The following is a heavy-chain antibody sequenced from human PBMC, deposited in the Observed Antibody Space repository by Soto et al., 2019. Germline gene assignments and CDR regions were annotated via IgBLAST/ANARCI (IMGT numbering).Heavy chain of an antibody. V-gene: IGHV1-18*04. J-gene: IGHJ5*02. CDR1: GYNFMRYG. Sequence: QVQLVQSGAEVKKPGASVKVSCKASGYNFMRYGFTWVRQAPGHGLEWMGWINVDNGETKYPQKIQGRVTMTTDTSTSTVYMELRSLTSDDTAVYYCARWISGGYSDWFDPWGHGTLVTVSS. CDR2: INVDNGET. CDR3: ARWISGGYSDWFDP. D-gene: IGHD1-26*01.